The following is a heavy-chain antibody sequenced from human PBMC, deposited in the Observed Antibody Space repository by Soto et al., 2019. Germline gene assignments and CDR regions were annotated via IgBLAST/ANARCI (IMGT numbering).Heavy chain of an antibody. Sequence: SETLSLTCAVSGGSFRGFYWTWIRQPPGKGLEWMGYIYHSGSTHYNPSLNSRLTISIDTSTNRFSLNLTSVTAADTAVYFCARLRWETENNWFDPWGQGALVTVSS. V-gene: IGHV4-59*08. J-gene: IGHJ5*02. CDR1: GGSFRGFY. CDR2: IYHSGST. CDR3: ARLRWETENNWFDP. D-gene: IGHD1-26*01.